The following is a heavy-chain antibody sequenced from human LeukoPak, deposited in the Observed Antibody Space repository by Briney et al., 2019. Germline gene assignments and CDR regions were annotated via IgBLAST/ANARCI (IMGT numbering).Heavy chain of an antibody. V-gene: IGHV4-59*01. D-gene: IGHD2-2*01. Sequence: SETLSLTCAVYGGSFSGYYWSWIRQPPGKGLEWIGYIYYSGSTNYNPSLKSRVTISVDTSKNQFSLKLSSVTAADTAVYYCARRGYCSSTSCYGPYGMDVWGQGTTVTVSS. CDR2: IYYSGST. J-gene: IGHJ6*02. CDR1: GGSFSGYY. CDR3: ARRGYCSSTSCYGPYGMDV.